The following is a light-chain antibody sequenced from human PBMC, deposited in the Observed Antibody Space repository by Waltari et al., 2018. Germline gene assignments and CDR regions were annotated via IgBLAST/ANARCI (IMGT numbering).Light chain of an antibody. CDR2: EFN. J-gene: IGLJ3*02. V-gene: IGLV2-23*02. Sequence: QSALTQPASASGSPGQSLTTSCTGTSTDIWTHKLCTWYPKHPGKAPKLIIYEFNQRPSGISNRFSGSKSGNTAALTISGLQTEDEADYFCCSYVTGDTWVFGGGTKVAVL. CDR1: STDIWTHKL. CDR3: CSYVTGDTWV.